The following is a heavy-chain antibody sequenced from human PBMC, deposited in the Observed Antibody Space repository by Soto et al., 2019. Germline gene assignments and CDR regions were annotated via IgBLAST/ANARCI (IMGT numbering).Heavy chain of an antibody. V-gene: IGHV1-18*01. CDR1: GYTFASYA. J-gene: IGHJ4*02. D-gene: IGHD2-2*01. Sequence: QVQLVQSGAEVKKPGASVKVSCKASGYTFASYAISWMRQAPGQGLEWMGWISAYNGNTNYAQTLQGRVTMTTDTSTSTASMELRSLKFDDTAAYYCAREPPPPEYWGQGTLVTVSS. CDR2: ISAYNGNT. CDR3: AREPPPPEY.